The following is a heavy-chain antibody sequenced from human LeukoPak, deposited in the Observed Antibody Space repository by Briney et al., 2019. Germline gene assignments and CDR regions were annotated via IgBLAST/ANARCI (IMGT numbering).Heavy chain of an antibody. CDR1: GFTFNDYA. CDR2: VSYDGINK. J-gene: IGHJ4*02. Sequence: GGSLRLSCAASGFTFNDYAMHWVRQAPGKGLEWVAGVSYDGINKYYADSVKGRFTISRDNSKNTLYLQMDSLRPEDTAVYYCARALDSSGWNGRDYWGQGTQVTVSS. CDR3: ARALDSSGWNGRDY. D-gene: IGHD6-19*01. V-gene: IGHV3-30-3*01.